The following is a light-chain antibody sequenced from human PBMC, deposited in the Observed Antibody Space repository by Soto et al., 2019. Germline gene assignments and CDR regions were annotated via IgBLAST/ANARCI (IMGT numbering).Light chain of an antibody. V-gene: IGKV2-30*01. CDR3: MQGAHWPWT. J-gene: IGKJ1*01. Sequence: DAVMTQSPLSLPVTLGQPASISCRSSQSLVYSDGDTYLSWFQQRPGQSPRRLIYKVSKRDAGVPDRFSVSGSGTDFTLKISRVEADDVGIYYCMQGAHWPWTFGQGTKVEIK. CDR1: QSLVYSDGDTY. CDR2: KVS.